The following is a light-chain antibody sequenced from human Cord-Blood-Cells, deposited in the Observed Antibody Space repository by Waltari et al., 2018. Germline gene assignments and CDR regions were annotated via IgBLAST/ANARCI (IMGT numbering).Light chain of an antibody. CDR1: QSVSSY. V-gene: IGKV3-11*01. Sequence: EIVLTQSPATLSLSPGERATLSCRASQSVSSYLAWYQQKPGQAPRLLIYGASNRATGIPARFSGSGSGTDFTLTISSLEPEDFAVYYCQRRSNWYTFGQGTKLEIK. CDR3: QRRSNWYT. CDR2: GAS. J-gene: IGKJ2*01.